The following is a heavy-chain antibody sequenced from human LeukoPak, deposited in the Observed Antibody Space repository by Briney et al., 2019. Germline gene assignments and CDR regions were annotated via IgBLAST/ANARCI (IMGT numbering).Heavy chain of an antibody. CDR2: INANAINT. CDR3: ARQRGTTVTTYQVN. J-gene: IGHJ4*02. V-gene: IGHV3-23*01. CDR1: GFAFSFSA. Sequence: GGSLRLSCEASGFAFSFSAMTWLRQAPGTGLEWVSTINANAINTYYTDSVKGRFTISRDNSKNTLYLQMNSLRAEDTAVYYCARQRGTTVTTYQVNWGQGTLVTVSS. D-gene: IGHD4-17*01.